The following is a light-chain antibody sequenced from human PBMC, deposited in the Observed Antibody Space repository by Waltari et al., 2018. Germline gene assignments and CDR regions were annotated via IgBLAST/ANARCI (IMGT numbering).Light chain of an antibody. Sequence: QSVLTQPPSASGPPGQTATLSCSGSTPNIGSNPVNWYQQLPGTAPKLLTQSNNQRPSGVPDRFSGSKSGTSASLIISGLQSEDEAEYFCAAWDDSLKAVLFGGGTKLTVL. CDR3: AAWDDSLKAVL. CDR2: SNN. V-gene: IGLV1-44*01. J-gene: IGLJ2*01. CDR1: TPNIGSNP.